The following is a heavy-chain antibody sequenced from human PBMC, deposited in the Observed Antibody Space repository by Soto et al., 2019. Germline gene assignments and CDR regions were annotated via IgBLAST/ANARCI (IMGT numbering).Heavy chain of an antibody. V-gene: IGHV3-23*01. D-gene: IGHD5-18*01. Sequence: EVQLLESGGALVQPGGSLRLSCAASGFTFSTYAMTWVRQAPGKGLEWVASLTNTGDITHYPDSVKGRFTISRDNSKNTMYLQMSSLRAEDTAVYYCARGGPRDGYRDLDYWGQGTQGTVAS. CDR2: LTNTGDIT. CDR3: ARGGPRDGYRDLDY. CDR1: GFTFSTYA. J-gene: IGHJ4*02.